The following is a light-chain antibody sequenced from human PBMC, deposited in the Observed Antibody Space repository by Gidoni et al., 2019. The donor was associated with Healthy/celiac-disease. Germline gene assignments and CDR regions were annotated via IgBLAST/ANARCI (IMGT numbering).Light chain of an antibody. CDR1: QSGSSN. CDR3: QQYNNWPPRYT. CDR2: GAS. V-gene: IGKV3-15*01. J-gene: IGKJ2*01. Sequence: EIVMTQSPATLSVSPGERATLSCRASQSGSSNVAWYQQKPGQAPRLLIYGASTRATGIPARFSGSGSGTEFTLTISSLQSEDFAVYYCQQYNNWPPRYTFGQGTKLEIK.